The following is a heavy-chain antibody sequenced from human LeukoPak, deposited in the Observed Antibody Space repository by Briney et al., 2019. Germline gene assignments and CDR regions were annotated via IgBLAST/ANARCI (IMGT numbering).Heavy chain of an antibody. J-gene: IGHJ6*03. CDR2: IIPIFGTA. CDR1: GGTFSSYA. V-gene: IGHV1-69*01. CDR3: ARRGYQLPSSPHPYYYYYMGV. Sequence: SVKVSCKASGGTFSSYAISWVRQAPGQGLEWMGGIIPIFGTANYAQKFQGRVTITADESTSTAYMELSSLRSEDTAVYYCARRGYQLPSSPHPYYYYYMGVWGKGTTVTVSS. D-gene: IGHD2-2*01.